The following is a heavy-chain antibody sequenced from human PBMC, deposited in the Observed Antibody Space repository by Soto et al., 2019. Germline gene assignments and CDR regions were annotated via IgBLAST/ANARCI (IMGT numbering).Heavy chain of an antibody. Sequence: QVQLVQSGAEVKKPGSSVKVSCKASGGTFSSYAISWVRQAPGQGLEWMGGIIPIFGTATYAQKFQGRITITADESTSTAYMELSSLRSEDTAVYYCARGGHDYGDYEDYYYYGMYVWSQGATVTVSS. CDR1: GGTFSSYA. CDR3: ARGGHDYGDYEDYYYYGMYV. J-gene: IGHJ6*02. CDR2: IIPIFGTA. V-gene: IGHV1-69*01. D-gene: IGHD4-17*01.